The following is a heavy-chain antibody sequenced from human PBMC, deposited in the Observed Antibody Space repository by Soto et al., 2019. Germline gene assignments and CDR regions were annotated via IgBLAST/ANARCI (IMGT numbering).Heavy chain of an antibody. J-gene: IGHJ4*01. D-gene: IGHD2-2*01. CDR3: ARTVEDDSMHYYYADF. Sequence: SVKVCCNASGYTFTSYGISWVRQAPGQGLEWMGWISAYNGNTNYAQKLQGRVTMTTDTSTSTAYMELRSLRSDDTAVYYCARTVEDDSMHYYYADFWGQGTLVTAPQ. V-gene: IGHV1-18*04. CDR1: GYTFTSYG. CDR2: ISAYNGNT.